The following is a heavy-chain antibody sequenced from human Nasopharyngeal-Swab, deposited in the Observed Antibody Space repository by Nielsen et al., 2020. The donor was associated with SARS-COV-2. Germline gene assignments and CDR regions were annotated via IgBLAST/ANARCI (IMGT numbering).Heavy chain of an antibody. J-gene: IGHJ4*02. Sequence: SETLSLTCAVSGGSISSGGYSWSWIRQPPGKGLEWIGYIYHSGSTNYNPSLKSRVTISVDTSKNQFSLKLSSVTAADTAVYYCARDMGESSGWPDPFDYWGQGTLVTVSS. CDR1: GGSISSGGYS. CDR2: IYHSGST. V-gene: IGHV4-30-2*01. CDR3: ARDMGESSGWPDPFDY. D-gene: IGHD6-19*01.